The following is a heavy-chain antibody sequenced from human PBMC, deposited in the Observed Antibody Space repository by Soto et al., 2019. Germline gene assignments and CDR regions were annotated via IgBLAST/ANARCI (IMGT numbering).Heavy chain of an antibody. CDR2: VYFSGST. Sequence: SETLSLTCTVSGGSISSSSYYWGWIGQPPGKGLEWFGNVYFSGSTFYNPSLKSRVSISVATSKNQFSLKLTSVTAADTAVYYCARAPVRSLEWLSFFDYWGQGSLVTVSS. CDR3: ARAPVRSLEWLSFFDY. V-gene: IGHV4-39*01. J-gene: IGHJ4*02. CDR1: GGSISSSSYY. D-gene: IGHD3-3*01.